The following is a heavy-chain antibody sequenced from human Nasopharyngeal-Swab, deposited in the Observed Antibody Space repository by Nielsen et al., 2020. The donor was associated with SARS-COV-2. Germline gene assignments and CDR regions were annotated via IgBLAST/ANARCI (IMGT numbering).Heavy chain of an antibody. CDR2: IYYSGST. Sequence: WIRQPPGKGPEWIGYIYYSGSTNYNPSLKSRVTISVDTSKNQFSLKLSSVTAADTAVYYCAREIYDGHHDPWGQGTLVTVSS. D-gene: IGHD3-3*01. V-gene: IGHV4-59*01. J-gene: IGHJ5*02. CDR3: AREIYDGHHDP.